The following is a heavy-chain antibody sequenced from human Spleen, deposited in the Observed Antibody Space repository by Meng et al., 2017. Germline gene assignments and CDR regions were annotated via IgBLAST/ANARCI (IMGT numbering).Heavy chain of an antibody. CDR1: GGSINNADYY. Sequence: QVQLQESGPGLVKPSQTLSLPCTVSGGSINNADYYWSWIRQPPGKGLEWIGSIGHSGTTYYTPSLRRRVTVSIDTSKNQFSLEVTSVTAADTAVYYCVRSSGWVRTGFDPWGQGTLVTVSS. J-gene: IGHJ5*02. D-gene: IGHD6-19*01. CDR2: IGHSGTT. V-gene: IGHV4-39*01. CDR3: VRSSGWVRTGFDP.